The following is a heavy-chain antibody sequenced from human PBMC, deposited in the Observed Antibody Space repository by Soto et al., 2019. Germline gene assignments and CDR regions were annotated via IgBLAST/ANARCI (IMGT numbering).Heavy chain of an antibody. J-gene: IGHJ4*02. Sequence: QVQLQESGPGLVKPSETLSLTCTVSGGSISSYYWSWIRQPPGKGLEWIGYIYYTGSTNYNPSLKSRVTISVDTSENQFSLRLSSVTAADTAIYYCARGRHWLDYWGQGTLVTVSS. CDR3: ARGRHWLDY. CDR1: GGSISSYY. CDR2: IYYTGST. D-gene: IGHD6-19*01. V-gene: IGHV4-59*01.